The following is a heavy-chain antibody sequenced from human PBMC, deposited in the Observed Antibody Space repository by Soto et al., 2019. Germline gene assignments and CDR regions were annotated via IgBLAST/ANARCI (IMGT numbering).Heavy chain of an antibody. CDR2: INPATGAA. D-gene: IGHD3-3*01. CDR3: ARGGGVGVAGSAAFEM. Sequence: QLHLVQSGAVVKKPGASVTVSCSASGYPVTAYYMHWVRQAPGRGLEWMGGINPATGAAKYTQTFQGRVTMTRDTSTSTVFMELSGLPSEDTAVFYCARGGGVGVAGSAAFEMWGQGTLVTVSS. V-gene: IGHV1-2*02. J-gene: IGHJ3*02. CDR1: GYPVTAYY.